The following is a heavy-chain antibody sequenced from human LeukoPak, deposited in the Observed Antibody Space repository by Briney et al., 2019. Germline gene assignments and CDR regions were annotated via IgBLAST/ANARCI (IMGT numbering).Heavy chain of an antibody. CDR2: MDTDGSIT. V-gene: IGHV3-74*01. CDR3: ARAGVAAARFPMDV. CDR1: GFSFGSYW. Sequence: GGSLRLSCAASGFSFGSYWMHWVRQAPGQGLVWVSRMDTDGSITTYADAVKGRFTISRDNAKNSLYLQMNSLRAEDTAVYYCARAGVAAARFPMDVWGKGTTVTVSS. J-gene: IGHJ6*04. D-gene: IGHD6-13*01.